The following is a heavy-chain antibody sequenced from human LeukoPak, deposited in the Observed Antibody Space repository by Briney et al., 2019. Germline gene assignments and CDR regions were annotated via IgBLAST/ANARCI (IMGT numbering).Heavy chain of an antibody. J-gene: IGHJ4*02. CDR3: TTGAGDPLREPIDY. CDR1: GFTFSHAW. D-gene: IGHD1-26*01. CDR2: IKSKTDGGTT. V-gene: IGHV3-15*01. Sequence: GGSLRLSCAASGFTFSHAWMSWVRQAPGKGLEWVGRIKSKTDGGTTDYAAPVKGRFTISRDDSKNTLYLQMNSLKTEDTAVYYCTTGAGDPLREPIDYWGQGTLVTVSS.